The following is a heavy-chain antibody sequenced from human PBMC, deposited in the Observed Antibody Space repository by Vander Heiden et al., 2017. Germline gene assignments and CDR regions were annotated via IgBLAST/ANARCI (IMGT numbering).Heavy chain of an antibody. J-gene: IGHJ2*01. Sequence: EVQLVESGGGLVKPGGSLSLSCAASGFTFSSYSMNWVRQAPGKGLEWVSSISSSSSYIYYADSVKGRFTISRDNAKNSLYLQMNSLRAEDTAVYYCARGYSSSSGPDWYFDLWGRGTLVTVSS. V-gene: IGHV3-21*01. CDR1: GFTFSSYS. CDR3: ARGYSSSSGPDWYFDL. CDR2: ISSSSSYI. D-gene: IGHD6-6*01.